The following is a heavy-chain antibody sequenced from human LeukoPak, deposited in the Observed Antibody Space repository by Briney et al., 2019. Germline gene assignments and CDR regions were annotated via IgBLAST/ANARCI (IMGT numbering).Heavy chain of an antibody. CDR2: IIPIFGTA. CDR1: GGTFSSYA. Sequence: SVKVSCKASGGTFSSYAISWVRQAPGQGLEWMGGIIPIFGTANYAQKFQGRVTITTDESTSTAYMELSSLRSEDTAVCYCVYDSSGYYYGPFDYWGQGTLVTVSS. V-gene: IGHV1-69*05. J-gene: IGHJ4*02. D-gene: IGHD3-22*01. CDR3: VYDSSGYYYGPFDY.